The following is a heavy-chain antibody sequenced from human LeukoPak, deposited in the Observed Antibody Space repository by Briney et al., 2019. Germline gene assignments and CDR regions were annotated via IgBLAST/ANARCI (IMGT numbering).Heavy chain of an antibody. CDR1: DDSITMYY. V-gene: IGHV4-59*01. J-gene: IGHJ5*02. CDR3: ARATVTNWFDP. CDR2: IYYSGST. Sequence: SETLSLTCSVSDDSITMYYWGWIRQPPGKGLEWIGSIYYSGSTNYNPSLKSRVTISVDTSKNQFSLKLSSVTAADTAVYYCARATVTNWFDPWGQGTLVTVSS. D-gene: IGHD4-17*01.